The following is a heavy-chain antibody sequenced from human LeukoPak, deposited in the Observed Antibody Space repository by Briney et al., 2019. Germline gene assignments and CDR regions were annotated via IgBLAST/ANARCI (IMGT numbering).Heavy chain of an antibody. CDR2: INSDGSST. CDR1: GFTFSSYE. D-gene: IGHD3-10*01. J-gene: IGHJ5*02. V-gene: IGHV3-74*01. Sequence: GGSLRLSCAASGFTFSSYEMNWVRQAPGKGLVWVLRINSDGSSTSYADSVKGRFTISRDNAKNTLYLQMNSLRAEDTAVYYCARSSGAAAWGQGTLVTVSS. CDR3: ARSSGAAA.